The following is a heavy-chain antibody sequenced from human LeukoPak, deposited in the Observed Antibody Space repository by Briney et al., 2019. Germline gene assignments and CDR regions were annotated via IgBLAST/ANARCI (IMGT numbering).Heavy chain of an antibody. CDR3: ARAGIYYYDSSGYFPDY. CDR1: GGSISSGGYY. D-gene: IGHD3-22*01. CDR2: IYYSGST. V-gene: IGHV4-31*03. Sequence: SETLSLTCTVSGGSISSGGYYWSWIRQHPGKGLEWIGYIYYSGSTYYNPSLKSRVTISVDTSKNQFSLRLSSVTAADTAVYYCARAGIYYYDSSGYFPDYWGQGALVTVSS. J-gene: IGHJ4*02.